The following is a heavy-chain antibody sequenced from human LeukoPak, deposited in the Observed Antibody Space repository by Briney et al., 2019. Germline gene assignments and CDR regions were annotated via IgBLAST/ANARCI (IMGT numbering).Heavy chain of an antibody. CDR3: ARDKSLDY. CDR2: IYHSGST. V-gene: IGHV4-30-2*01. Sequence: SETLSLTCTVSGGSISSGGYYWSWIRQPPGKGLEWIGYIYHSGSTYYNPSPKSRVTISVDRSKNQFSLKLSSVTAADTAVYYCARDKSLDYWGQGTLVTVSS. CDR1: GGSISSGGYY. J-gene: IGHJ4*02.